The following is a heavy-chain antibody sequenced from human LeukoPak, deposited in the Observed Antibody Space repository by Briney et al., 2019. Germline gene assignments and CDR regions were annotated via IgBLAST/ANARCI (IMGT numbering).Heavy chain of an antibody. CDR1: GYTFTSYD. CDR2: MNPNSGNT. Sequence: ASVKVSCKASGYTFTSYDINWVRQATGQGLEWMGWMNPNSGNTGYAQKFQGRVTITRNTSISTAYMELSSLRSEDTAVYYCAKSGVAARPDYYYYYMDVWGKGTTVTVSS. CDR3: AKSGVAARPDYYYYYMDV. J-gene: IGHJ6*03. V-gene: IGHV1-8*03. D-gene: IGHD6-6*01.